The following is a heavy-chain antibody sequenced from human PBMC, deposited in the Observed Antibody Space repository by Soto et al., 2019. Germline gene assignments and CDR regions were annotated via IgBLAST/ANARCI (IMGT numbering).Heavy chain of an antibody. V-gene: IGHV2-5*02. CDR1: GFSLSTSGVG. CDR2: IYWDDAK. Sequence: QITLKESGPTLVKPTQTLTLTCTFSGFSLSTSGVGVGWIRQPPGKALEWLALIYWDDAKEYSPSLKSRLTIPKGHPKNQVVLIMTNMDPVDTATYYCAHKGGGDRILDYWGQGTLVTVSS. J-gene: IGHJ4*02. D-gene: IGHD3-16*01. CDR3: AHKGGGDRILDY.